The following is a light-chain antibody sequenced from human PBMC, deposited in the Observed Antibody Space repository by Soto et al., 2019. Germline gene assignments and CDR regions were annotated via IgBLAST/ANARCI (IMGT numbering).Light chain of an antibody. CDR3: ETWESNTQV. Sequence: QSVLTQSSSASASLGSSVKLTCTLSSGHSSYIIAWHQQQPGKAPRYLMKLEGSGSYNKGSGVPDRFSGSSSGADRYLTISNLQFEDEADYYCETWESNTQVLGTGT. V-gene: IGLV4-60*02. CDR1: SGHSSYI. J-gene: IGLJ1*01. CDR2: LEGSGSY.